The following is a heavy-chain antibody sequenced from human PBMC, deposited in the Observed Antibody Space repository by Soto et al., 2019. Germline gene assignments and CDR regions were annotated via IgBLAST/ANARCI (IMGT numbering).Heavy chain of an antibody. V-gene: IGHV3-74*01. CDR3: ARASVGASRGFDP. Sequence: GGSLRLSCAASGFTFSSYWMHWVRQAPGKGLVWVSRINSDGSSTSYADSVKGRFTNSRDNAKNTLYLQMNSLRAEDTAVYYCARASVGASRGFDPWGQGTLVTVSS. CDR2: INSDGSST. J-gene: IGHJ5*02. D-gene: IGHD1-26*01. CDR1: GFTFSSYW.